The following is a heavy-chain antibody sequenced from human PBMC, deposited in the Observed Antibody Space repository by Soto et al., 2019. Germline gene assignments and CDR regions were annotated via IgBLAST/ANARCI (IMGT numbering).Heavy chain of an antibody. D-gene: IGHD6-6*01. V-gene: IGHV4-28*01. CDR2: IYYSGST. J-gene: IGHJ4*02. Sequence: SDTLSLTCAVSGYSISSSNWWGWIRQPPGKGLEWIGYIYYSGSTYYNPSLKSRVTMSVDTSKNQFSLKLDSVTAVDTAVYYCTIIRGDPQLHGLDYWAPGTLVTVSS. CDR3: TIIRGDPQLHGLDY. CDR1: GYSISSSNW.